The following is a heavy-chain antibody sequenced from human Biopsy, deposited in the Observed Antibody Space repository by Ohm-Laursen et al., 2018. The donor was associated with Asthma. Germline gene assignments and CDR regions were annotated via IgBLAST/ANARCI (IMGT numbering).Heavy chain of an antibody. Sequence: SETLSLTWTVSGDSINSYYWTWIRQPPGKGLEWIGYIYYTGTTNSNPPLKSRVTMSVDTSKNQFSLEVSSVTAADTAVYYCARAQDYYDSRGYYRSFDYWGQGTLVTVSS. D-gene: IGHD3-22*01. CDR3: ARAQDYYDSRGYYRSFDY. CDR2: IYYTGTT. CDR1: GDSINSYY. J-gene: IGHJ4*02. V-gene: IGHV4-59*12.